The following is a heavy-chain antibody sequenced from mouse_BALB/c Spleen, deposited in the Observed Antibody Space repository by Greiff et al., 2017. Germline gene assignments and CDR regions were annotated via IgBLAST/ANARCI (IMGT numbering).Heavy chain of an antibody. J-gene: IGHJ4*01. CDR3: ARYGYVIYAMDY. Sequence: EVKLVESGPSLVKPSQTLSLTCSVTGDSITSGYWNWIRKFPGNKLEYMGYISYSGSTYYNPSLKSRISITRDTSKNQYYLQLNSVTTEDTATYYCARYGYVIYAMDYWGQGTSVTVSS. V-gene: IGHV3-8*02. CDR1: GDSITSGY. D-gene: IGHD2-2*01. CDR2: ISYSGST.